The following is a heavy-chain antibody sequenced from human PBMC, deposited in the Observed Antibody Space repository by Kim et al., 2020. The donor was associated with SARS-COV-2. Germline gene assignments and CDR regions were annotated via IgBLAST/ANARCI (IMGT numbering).Heavy chain of an antibody. CDR3: ARLRLTGYYNSPNYFDC. D-gene: IGHD3-9*01. Sequence: SETLSLTCTVSGGSISSNSYYWAWICQSPGKGLEWIGSIYYTESTYYNPSLKSRVTISVDTSKNQFSLKLSSVTAADTAVYYCARLRLTGYYNSPNYFDCWGQGTLVTVSS. CDR2: IYYTEST. CDR1: GGSISSNSYY. J-gene: IGHJ4*02. V-gene: IGHV4-39*01.